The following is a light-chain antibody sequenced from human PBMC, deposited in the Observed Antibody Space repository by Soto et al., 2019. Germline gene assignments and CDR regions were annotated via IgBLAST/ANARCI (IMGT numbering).Light chain of an antibody. Sequence: DIQMTQSPSTLSGSVGDRVTITCRASQTISSGLAWYQQKPGKAPKLLIYKASTLKIGVPSRFSGSGSGTEFTLTISSLQLDDFATYYCQHYNSYSEAFGQGTKVELK. CDR3: QHYNSYSEA. V-gene: IGKV1-5*03. J-gene: IGKJ1*01. CDR2: KAS. CDR1: QTISSG.